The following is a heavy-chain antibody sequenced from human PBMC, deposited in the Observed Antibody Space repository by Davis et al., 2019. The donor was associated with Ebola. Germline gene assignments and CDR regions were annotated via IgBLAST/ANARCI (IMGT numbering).Heavy chain of an antibody. CDR1: GYTFTGYY. V-gene: IGHV1-2*02. CDR3: ARVEYQLLYHSYYYGMDV. J-gene: IGHJ6*02. D-gene: IGHD2-2*02. Sequence: ASVKVSCKASGYTFTGYYMHWVRQAPGQGLEWMGWINPNSGGTNYAQKFQGRVTMTRDTSISTAYMELRRLRSDDTAVYYCARVEYQLLYHSYYYGMDVWGQGTTVTVSS. CDR2: INPNSGGT.